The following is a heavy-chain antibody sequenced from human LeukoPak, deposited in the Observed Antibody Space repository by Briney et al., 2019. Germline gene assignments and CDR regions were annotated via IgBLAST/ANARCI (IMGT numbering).Heavy chain of an antibody. CDR2: IYYSGST. J-gene: IGHJ6*03. V-gene: IGHV4-59*01. D-gene: IGHD3-16*01. Sequence: PSETLSLTCTVSGGSISNKYWSWIRQPPGKGLEWIGYIYYSGSTNYNPSLKSRVTISVDTSKNQFSLKLSSVIAADTAVYYCARETSQKGAHYMDVWGKGTTVTISS. CDR1: GGSISNKY. CDR3: ARETSQKGAHYMDV.